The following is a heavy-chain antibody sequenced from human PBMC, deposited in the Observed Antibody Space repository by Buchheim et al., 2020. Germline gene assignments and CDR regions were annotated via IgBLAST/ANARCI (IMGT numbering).Heavy chain of an antibody. CDR3: AKDFKGWDHYYDFWSGYLTRYYYYYYGMDV. CDR1: GFTFSSYG. D-gene: IGHD3-3*01. V-gene: IGHV3-30*18. CDR2: ISYDGSNK. Sequence: QVQLVKSGGGVVQPGRSLRLSCAASGFTFSSYGMHWVRQAPGKGLEWVAVISYDGSNKYYADSVKGRFTISRDNSKNTLYLQMNSLRAEDTAVYYCAKDFKGWDHYYDFWSGYLTRYYYYYYGMDVWGQGTT. J-gene: IGHJ6*02.